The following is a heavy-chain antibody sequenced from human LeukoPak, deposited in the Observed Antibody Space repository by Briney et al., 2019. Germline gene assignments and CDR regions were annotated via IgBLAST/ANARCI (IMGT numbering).Heavy chain of an antibody. CDR3: ARAEYQLLYLDY. CDR2: IIPIFGTA. Sequence: SVKISCKASGGTFSSYAISWVRQAPGQGLEWMGGIIPIFGTANYAQKFQGRVTITADESTSTAYMELSSLRSEDTAVYYCARAEYQLLYLDYWGQGTLVTVSS. D-gene: IGHD2-2*01. V-gene: IGHV1-69*13. CDR1: GGTFSSYA. J-gene: IGHJ4*02.